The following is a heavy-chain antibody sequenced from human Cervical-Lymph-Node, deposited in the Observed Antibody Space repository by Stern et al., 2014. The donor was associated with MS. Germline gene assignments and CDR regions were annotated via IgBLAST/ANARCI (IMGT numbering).Heavy chain of an antibody. CDR2: IYYSGST. D-gene: IGHD3-22*01. V-gene: IGHV4-39*01. CDR3: ARLYDSSGYRRVRTEYYFDY. Sequence: QLQLQESGPGLVKPSETLSLTCTVSGGSISSSSYYWGWIRQPPGKGLEWIGSIYYSGSTYYNPSLKSRVTISVDTSTNQFSLKLSSVTAADTAVYYCARLYDSSGYRRVRTEYYFDYWGQGTLVTVSS. CDR1: GGSISSSSYY. J-gene: IGHJ4*02.